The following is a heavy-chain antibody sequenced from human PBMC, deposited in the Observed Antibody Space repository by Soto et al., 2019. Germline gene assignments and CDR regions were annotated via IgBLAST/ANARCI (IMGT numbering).Heavy chain of an antibody. CDR3: ATGGHNDGYNFYHGMDV. D-gene: IGHD3-16*01. Sequence: QVQVVQSGAEVKKPGSSVKVSCKVSGGIFTNNAISWVRQAPGQGLEWLGGVIPLFDTAYYAQIFRGRLRISADGATTTASMELSGLISADPAVYFCATGGHNDGYNFYHGMDVWGQGTTVTVS. V-gene: IGHV1-69*01. J-gene: IGHJ6*02. CDR2: VIPLFDTA. CDR1: GGIFTNNA.